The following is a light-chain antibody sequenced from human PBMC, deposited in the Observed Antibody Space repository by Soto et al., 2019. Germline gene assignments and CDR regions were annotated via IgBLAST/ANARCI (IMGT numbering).Light chain of an antibody. CDR2: KVS. Sequence: DVVMTQSPLSLPVTLGQPASISCRSSQSLVHSDGNTYLNWFQQRPGQSPRRLIYKVSYRDSGVRDRFSGSGSGTDYTLKISRVEAEDVGIYHGMQSTHWPPLTFGGGTKVELK. CDR3: MQSTHWPPLT. J-gene: IGKJ4*01. CDR1: QSLVHSDGNTY. V-gene: IGKV2-30*02.